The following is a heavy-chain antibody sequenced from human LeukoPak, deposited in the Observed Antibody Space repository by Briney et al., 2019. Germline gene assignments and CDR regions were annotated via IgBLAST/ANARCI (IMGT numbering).Heavy chain of an antibody. Sequence: PGGSLRLSCAASGFTFDDYAMHWVRQAPGKGLEWVASIGPTGSDRYHADSIKGRFTISRDNANNFLYLQMNSLRAEDTAVYYCATETNGRHYDYWGQGTLLTVSS. J-gene: IGHJ4*02. V-gene: IGHV3-21*06. D-gene: IGHD1-14*01. CDR3: ATETNGRHYDY. CDR2: IGPTGSDR. CDR1: GFTFDDYA.